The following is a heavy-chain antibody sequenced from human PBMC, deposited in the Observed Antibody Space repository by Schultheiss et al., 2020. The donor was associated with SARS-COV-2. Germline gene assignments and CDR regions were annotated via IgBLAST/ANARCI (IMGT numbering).Heavy chain of an antibody. CDR1: GGSISSGDYY. CDR2: IYHSGST. J-gene: IGHJ6*02. V-gene: IGHV4-30-4*01. Sequence: LRLSCTVSGGSISSGDYYWSWIRQPPGKGLEWIGYIYHSGSTYYNPSLKSRVTISVDTSKNQFSLKLSSVTAADTAVYYCARGRRRIQLPFAVYYGMDVWGQGSTVTVSS. CDR3: ARGRRRIQLPFAVYYGMDV. D-gene: IGHD5-18*01.